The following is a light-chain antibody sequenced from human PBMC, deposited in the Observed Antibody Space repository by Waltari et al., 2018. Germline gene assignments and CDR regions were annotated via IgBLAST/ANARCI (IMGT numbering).Light chain of an antibody. J-gene: IGKJ1*01. CDR3: QKYDSLPAT. CDR2: HTS. CDR1: QSVAKY. V-gene: IGKV3-20*01. Sequence: EIMLTQSPGTLSLSPGERATLSCRASQSVAKYLAWYQQKPGQAPRLLIYHTSNRANGIPDRFSGSGSGTDFSLTISRLDPEDFAVYYCQKYDSLPATFGQGTKVEIK.